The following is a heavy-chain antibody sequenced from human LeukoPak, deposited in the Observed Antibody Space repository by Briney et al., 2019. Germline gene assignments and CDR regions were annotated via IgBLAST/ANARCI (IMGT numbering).Heavy chain of an antibody. CDR2: IIPIFGTA. CDR3: ARSTDYGSATLFDP. Sequence: ASVKVSCMASGGTFSSYAISWVRQAPGQGLEWMGGIIPIFGTANYAQKFQGRVTITADKSTSTAYMELSSLRSEDTAVYYCARSTDYGSATLFDPWGQGTLVTVSS. V-gene: IGHV1-69*06. CDR1: GGTFSSYA. D-gene: IGHD3-10*01. J-gene: IGHJ5*02.